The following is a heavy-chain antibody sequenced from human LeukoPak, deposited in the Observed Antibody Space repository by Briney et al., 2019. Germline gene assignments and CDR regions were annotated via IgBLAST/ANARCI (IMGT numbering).Heavy chain of an antibody. CDR3: ARGGVVVTAYSPLDY. CDR1: GYTLTSYG. J-gene: IGHJ4*02. V-gene: IGHV1-18*01. D-gene: IGHD2-21*02. Sequence: GASVKVSCKASGYTLTSYGISWVRQAPGQGLEWMGWISAYNGNTNYAQKLQGRVTMTTDTSTSTAYMELRSLRSDDTAVYYCARGGVVVTAYSPLDYWGQGTLVTVSS. CDR2: ISAYNGNT.